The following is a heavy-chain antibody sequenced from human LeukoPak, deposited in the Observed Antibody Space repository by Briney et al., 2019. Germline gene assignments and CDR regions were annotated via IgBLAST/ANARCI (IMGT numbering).Heavy chain of an antibody. CDR1: GGCFSGYY. Sequence: SETLSLTCAVYGGCFSGYYWSWVRQPPGKGLEWIGEINHSGSTNYNPSLKSRVTISVDTSKNQFSLKLSPVTAADTAVYYCASLPVTGGYVYWGQGTLVTVSS. J-gene: IGHJ4*02. D-gene: IGHD4-17*01. V-gene: IGHV4-34*01. CDR3: ASLPVTGGYVY. CDR2: INHSGST.